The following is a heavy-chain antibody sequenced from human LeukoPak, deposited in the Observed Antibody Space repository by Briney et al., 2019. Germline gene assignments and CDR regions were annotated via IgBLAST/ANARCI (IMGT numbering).Heavy chain of an antibody. J-gene: IGHJ4*02. D-gene: IGHD2-2*01. Sequence: GGSLRLSCAASGFTFSSYSMNWVRQAPGKGLEWVSSISSGSSYIYYADSVKGRFTISRDNAKNSLYLQMNSLRAEDTAVYYCAREGDIVVVPADLDYWGQGTLVTVSS. CDR3: AREGDIVVVPADLDY. CDR1: GFTFSSYS. V-gene: IGHV3-21*01. CDR2: ISSGSSYI.